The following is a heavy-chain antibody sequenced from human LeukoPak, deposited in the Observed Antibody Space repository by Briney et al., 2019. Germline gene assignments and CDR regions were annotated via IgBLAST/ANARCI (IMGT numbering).Heavy chain of an antibody. CDR3: AKDGGLWVSAHWGDS. Sequence: GGSLRLSCAASGFTFGSYTMSWVRQAPGKGLEWVSTITTSDGNTYYADSVKGRFTVSRDNSKNTLFLQMNSLRAEDTAVYYCAKDGGLWVSAHWGDSWGRGTLVTVSS. J-gene: IGHJ4*02. CDR2: ITTSDGNT. D-gene: IGHD7-27*01. CDR1: GFTFGSYT. V-gene: IGHV3-23*01.